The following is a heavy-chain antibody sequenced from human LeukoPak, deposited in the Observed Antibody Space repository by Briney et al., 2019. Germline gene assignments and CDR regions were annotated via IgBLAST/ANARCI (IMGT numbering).Heavy chain of an antibody. CDR3: ARGTSGWYFPSDS. V-gene: IGHV4-39*01. D-gene: IGHD6-19*01. CDR2: VYYSGST. CDR1: GGSVSITAYY. J-gene: IGHJ4*02. Sequence: SETLSLTCTVSGGSVSITAYYWGWIRQPPGKGLEWIASVYYSGSTHYNPSLKSRVTISVDTSKNQFSLKVTSVTAADTAVYYCARGTSGWYFPSDSCGQGTLVTVSS.